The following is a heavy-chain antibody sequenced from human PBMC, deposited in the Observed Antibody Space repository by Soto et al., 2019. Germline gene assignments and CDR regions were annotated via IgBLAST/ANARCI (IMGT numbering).Heavy chain of an antibody. D-gene: IGHD2-2*01. CDR3: AHSLETGICGTASCRGAFDV. CDR1: GFSLSTSGVG. CDR2: IYWDNDQ. J-gene: IGHJ3*01. Sequence: QITLKESGPTLVKPTQTLTLTCTFSGFSLSTSGVGVGWIRQPPGKALEGLALIYWDNDQRYSPSLRSMLTITTDTSKNQVVLTMTNMDPVDTATCSCAHSLETGICGTASCRGAFDVWGQGTMVTVSS. V-gene: IGHV2-5*02.